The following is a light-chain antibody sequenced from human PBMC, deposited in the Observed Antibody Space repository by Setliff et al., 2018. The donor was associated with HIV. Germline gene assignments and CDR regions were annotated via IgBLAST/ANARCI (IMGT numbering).Light chain of an antibody. Sequence: QSALTQPASVSGSPGQSITISCTGTSADVGSYNFVSWYQQHPGKAPKLLIYDVSNRPSGVSNRFSGSKSGNTASLTISGLQAEDEADYYCSSYTRSSTDGFGAGTKVTVL. CDR3: SSYTRSSTDG. CDR2: DVS. V-gene: IGLV2-14*03. J-gene: IGLJ1*01. CDR1: SADVGSYNF.